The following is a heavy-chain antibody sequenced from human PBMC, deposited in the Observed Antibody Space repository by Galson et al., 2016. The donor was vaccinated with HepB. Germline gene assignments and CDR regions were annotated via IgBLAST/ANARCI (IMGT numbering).Heavy chain of an antibody. CDR2: IYYSGTT. V-gene: IGHV4-30-4*01. CDR3: ARGRGSLERREFDS. CDR1: GGSISSGDYY. D-gene: IGHD1-1*01. Sequence: TLSLTCTVSGGSISSGDYYWNWIRQPPGKGLEWIGYIYYSGTTYYKPSLKSRLSISRDTSKNQFSVKLSSVTAADTGLYFCARGRGSLERREFDSWGQGTLVTVSS. J-gene: IGHJ4*02.